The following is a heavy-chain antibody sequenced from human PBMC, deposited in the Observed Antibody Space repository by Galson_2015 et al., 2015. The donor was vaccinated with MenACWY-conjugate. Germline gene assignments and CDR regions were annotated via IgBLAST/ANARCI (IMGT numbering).Heavy chain of an antibody. D-gene: IGHD2-15*01. CDR3: ARGVTDMDPGVFDY. CDR1: GFTFSSYS. Sequence: SLRLSCAASGFTFSSYSMNWVRQAPGKGLEWVSSISSSSSYIYYADSVKGRFTISRDNAKNSLYLQMNSLRAEDTAVYYCARGVTDMDPGVFDYWGQGTLVTVSS. V-gene: IGHV3-21*01. CDR2: ISSSSSYI. J-gene: IGHJ4*02.